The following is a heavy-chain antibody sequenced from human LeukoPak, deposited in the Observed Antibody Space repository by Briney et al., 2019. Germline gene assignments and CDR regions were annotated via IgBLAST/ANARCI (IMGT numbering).Heavy chain of an antibody. J-gene: IGHJ4*02. V-gene: IGHV4-39*01. D-gene: IGHD6-19*01. CDR3: AASYSTGFDY. CDR1: GGSISSSSYY. Sequence: SETLSLTCTVSGGSISSSSYYWGWIRQPPGQGLGWLGTIYYSGSTYYNPSLKSRLTISADTSKNQFSLKLSSVTAADTAVYYCAASYSTGFDYWGQGTLVTVSS. CDR2: IYYSGST.